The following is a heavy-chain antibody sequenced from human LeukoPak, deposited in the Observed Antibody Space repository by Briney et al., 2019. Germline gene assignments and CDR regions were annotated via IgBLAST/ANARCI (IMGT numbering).Heavy chain of an antibody. CDR1: GFTFSSYA. V-gene: IGHV3-7*03. D-gene: IGHD6-13*01. CDR3: AKGYSSSFNWFDP. Sequence: GSLRLSCAASGFTFSSYAMTWVRQAPGKGLEWVANIKQDGSEKYYVDSVKGRFTISRDNSKNTLYLQMNSLRAEDTAVYYCAKGYSSSFNWFDPWGQGTLVTVSS. CDR2: IKQDGSEK. J-gene: IGHJ5*02.